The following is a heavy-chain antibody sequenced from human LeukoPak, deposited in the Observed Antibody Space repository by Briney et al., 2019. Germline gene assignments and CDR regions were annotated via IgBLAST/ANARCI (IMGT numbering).Heavy chain of an antibody. CDR2: IYPGDSDT. J-gene: IGHJ4*02. CDR3: ARHLHSSGYFHFDY. V-gene: IGHV5-51*01. CDR1: GYRFTNYW. Sequence: GESLKISCRASGYRFTNYWIGWVRQMPGKGLEWVGIIYPGDSDTRYNPSFQGQVTISADKSISTAYLQWSSLRASDTAHYYCARHLHSSGYFHFDYWGQGTLVTVSS. D-gene: IGHD6-19*01.